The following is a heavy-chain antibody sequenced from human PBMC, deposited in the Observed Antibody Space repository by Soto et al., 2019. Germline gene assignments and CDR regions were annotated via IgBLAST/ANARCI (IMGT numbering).Heavy chain of an antibody. CDR1: GYTFTTHD. Sequence: QEQLVQSGAEVKKPGTSVKVSCEASGYTFTTHDINWVRQATGQGLEWMGWMNPRSGNTGEAQKFQGRLTMTSNTSTGTAYMELSGLTSEDTAVYYCARGPRYCSSPSCTSWDYWGQGTLVTVFS. D-gene: IGHD2-2*01. J-gene: IGHJ4*02. V-gene: IGHV1-8*01. CDR2: MNPRSGNT. CDR3: ARGPRYCSSPSCTSWDY.